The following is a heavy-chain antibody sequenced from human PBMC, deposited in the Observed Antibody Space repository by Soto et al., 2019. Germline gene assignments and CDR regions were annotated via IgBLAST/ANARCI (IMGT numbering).Heavy chain of an antibody. D-gene: IGHD2-2*01. Sequence: SGGSLRLSCAASGFTFSSYAMSWVRQAPGKGLEWVSAISGSGGSPYYADSVKGRFTISRDNSKDTLYLQMNSLRAEDTAVYYCAKPPPYCSSTSCQFDYWGQGTLVTVSS. CDR1: GFTFSSYA. CDR2: ISGSGGSP. J-gene: IGHJ4*02. V-gene: IGHV3-23*01. CDR3: AKPPPYCSSTSCQFDY.